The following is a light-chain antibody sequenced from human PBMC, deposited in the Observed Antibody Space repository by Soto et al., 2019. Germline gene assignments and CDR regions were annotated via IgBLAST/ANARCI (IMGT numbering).Light chain of an antibody. CDR2: DVS. CDR1: SSDVGGYNF. CDR3: ASHTISRTLRSV. V-gene: IGLV2-14*01. Sequence: QSALTQPASVSGSPGQSITISCTGTSSDVGGYNFVSWYQQYPGKAPKVVIYDVSNRPSGVSNRFSGSKSGNTAFLTISGLHTEDEGDYHCASHTISRTLRSVFGTGTQLTVL. J-gene: IGLJ1*01.